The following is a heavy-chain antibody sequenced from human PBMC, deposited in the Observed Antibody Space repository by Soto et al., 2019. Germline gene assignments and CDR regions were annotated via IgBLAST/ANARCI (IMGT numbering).Heavy chain of an antibody. J-gene: IGHJ6*02. CDR1: GFIFSGSA. D-gene: IGHD2-2*02. Sequence: PWWSLRLSCAASGFIFSGSAIHWVRQASGKGLEWVGRIRSRANNFATSSAASVKGRFTFSRDDSKNTAYLQMNTLKPEDTAVYYCARGQGAAIGDYYYHGMDVWGQGTTVTVSS. CDR2: IRSRANNFAT. CDR3: ARGQGAAIGDYYYHGMDV. V-gene: IGHV3-73*01.